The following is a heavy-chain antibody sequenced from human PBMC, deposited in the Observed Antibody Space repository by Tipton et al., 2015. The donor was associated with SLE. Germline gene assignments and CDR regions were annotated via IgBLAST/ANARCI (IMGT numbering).Heavy chain of an antibody. D-gene: IGHD1-7*01. V-gene: IGHV3-7*01. J-gene: IGHJ3*02. CDR2: IKQDGSEK. CDR1: GFTFSNYW. CDR3: AKSRITGTHDAFDI. Sequence: SLRLSCAASGFTFSNYWMSWVRQAPGKGLEWVANIKQDGSEKYYVDSVKGRFTISRDNAKNSLYLQMNSLRAEDTAVYYCAKSRITGTHDAFDIWGQGTMVTVSS.